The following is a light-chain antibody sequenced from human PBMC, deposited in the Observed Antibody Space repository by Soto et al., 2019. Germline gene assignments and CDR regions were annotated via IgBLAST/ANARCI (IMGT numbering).Light chain of an antibody. CDR2: DVT. J-gene: IGLJ2*01. CDR3: SSYTSRSTLEV. Sequence: QSALTQPASVSGSPGQSITISCTGAYSDIGGYNYVSWYQQHPGKAPKLMIYDVTNRPSGVSYRFSGSKSCNTASLTISGLQAEDDADYDCSSYTSRSTLEVFGGGTKLTVL. V-gene: IGLV2-14*03. CDR1: YSDIGGYNY.